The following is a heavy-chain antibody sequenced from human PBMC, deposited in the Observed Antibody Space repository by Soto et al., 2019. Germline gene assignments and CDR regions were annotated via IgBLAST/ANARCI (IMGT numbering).Heavy chain of an antibody. V-gene: IGHV4-34*01. CDR3: ARVPKRYCSGGSCYYGYAFDI. CDR2: INHSGST. D-gene: IGHD2-15*01. J-gene: IGHJ3*02. Sequence: QVQLQQWGAGLLKPSETLSLTCAVYGGSFSGYYWSWIRQPPGKGLEWIGEINHSGSTNYNPSLKRRVTISVETSKNQFSLKLSSVTAADTAVYYCARVPKRYCSGGSCYYGYAFDIWGQGTMVTVSS. CDR1: GGSFSGYY.